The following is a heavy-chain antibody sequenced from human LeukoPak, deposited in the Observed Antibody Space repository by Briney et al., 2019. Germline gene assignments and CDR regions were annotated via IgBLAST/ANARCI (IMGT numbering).Heavy chain of an antibody. CDR3: ASPYCSSTSCYYWYFDL. J-gene: IGHJ2*01. CDR2: IIPIFGTA. Sequence: GASVKVSCKASGGTFSSYAISWVRQAPGQGLEWMGGIIPIFGTANYAQKFQGRVTITTDESTSTAYMELSSLRSEDTAVYYCASPYCSSTSCYYWYFDLWGRGTLVTVSS. CDR1: GGTFSSYA. D-gene: IGHD2-2*01. V-gene: IGHV1-69*05.